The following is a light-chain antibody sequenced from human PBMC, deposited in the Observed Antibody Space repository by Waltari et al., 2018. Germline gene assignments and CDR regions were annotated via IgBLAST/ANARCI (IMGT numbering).Light chain of an antibody. CDR1: QSVGKY. J-gene: IGKJ4*01. CDR2: DAS. Sequence: EIVLTQSPAILSFSPGERATLSCRTSQSVGKYFAWYQQRPSQSPRLLIYDASYRATGIPARFSGSGSETDFTLTISSLQPEDFAVYYCQQRRNWPLTFGGGTRVEI. V-gene: IGKV3-11*01. CDR3: QQRRNWPLT.